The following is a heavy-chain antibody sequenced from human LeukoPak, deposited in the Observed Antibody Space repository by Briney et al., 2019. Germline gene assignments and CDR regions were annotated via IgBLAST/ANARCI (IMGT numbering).Heavy chain of an antibody. D-gene: IGHD6-19*01. CDR3: AKCSSGWIDAFDI. CDR2: ISYDGSNK. CDR1: GFTFNSYA. V-gene: IGHV3-30*18. Sequence: GGSLRLSCAASGFTFNSYAMSCVRQAPGKGLEWVAVISYDGSNKYYADSVKGRFTVSRDNSKNTLYLQMNSLRAEDTAVYYCAKCSSGWIDAFDIWGQGTMVTVSS. J-gene: IGHJ3*02.